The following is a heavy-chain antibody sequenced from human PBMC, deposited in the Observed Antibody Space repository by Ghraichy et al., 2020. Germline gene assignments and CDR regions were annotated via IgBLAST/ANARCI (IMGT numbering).Heavy chain of an antibody. CDR3: ARDRVVIYNWNDRDSAFDI. CDR1: GGTFSSYA. V-gene: IGHV1-69*04. J-gene: IGHJ3*02. Sequence: SVKVSCKASGGTFSSYAISWVRQAPGQGLEWMGRIIPILGIANYAQKFQGRVTITADKSTSTAYMELSSLRSEDTAVYYCARDRVVIYNWNDRDSAFDIWGQGTMVTVSS. CDR2: IIPILGIA. D-gene: IGHD1-20*01.